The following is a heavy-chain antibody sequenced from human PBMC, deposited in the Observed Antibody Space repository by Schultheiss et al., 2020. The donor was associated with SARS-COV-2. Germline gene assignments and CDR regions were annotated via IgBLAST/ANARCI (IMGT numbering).Heavy chain of an antibody. CDR3: AKDPLGEGY. J-gene: IGHJ4*02. CDR1: GFTFSSFA. V-gene: IGHV3-23*01. CDR2: ISGSGGST. D-gene: IGHD3-10*01. Sequence: GESLKISCSASGFTFSSFAMNWVRQAPGKGLEWVSAISGSGGSTYYADSVKGRFTISRDNSKNTLYLQMSSLRAEDTAVYYCAKDPLGEGYWGQGTLVTVSS.